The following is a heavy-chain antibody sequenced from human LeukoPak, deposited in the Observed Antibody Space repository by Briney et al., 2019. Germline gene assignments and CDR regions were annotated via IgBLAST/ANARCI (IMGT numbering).Heavy chain of an antibody. CDR1: GYTLTELS. Sequence: ASVKVSCKVSGYTLTELSMHWVRQAPGKGLEWMGRFDPEDGETIYAQNFQGRVTMTEDTSTDTAYMELSSLRSEDTAVYYCATEAFGFWSGYLHYWGQGTLVTVSS. V-gene: IGHV1-24*01. CDR3: ATEAFGFWSGYLHY. J-gene: IGHJ4*02. CDR2: FDPEDGET. D-gene: IGHD3-3*01.